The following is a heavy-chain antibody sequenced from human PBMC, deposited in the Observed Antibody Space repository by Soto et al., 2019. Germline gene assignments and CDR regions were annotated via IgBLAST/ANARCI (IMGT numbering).Heavy chain of an antibody. V-gene: IGHV3-7*01. D-gene: IGHD5-18*01. CDR3: ARDCYGGYNYVAGDY. CDR2: IHVAGGKI. CDR1: GFMFSAYW. Sequence: PGGSLRLSCAASGFMFSAYWMSWVRQAPGKGLEWVANIHVAGGKIYYVDSVKGRFTISRDKAKRSLYLQMNSLRAEDTAVYYCARDCYGGYNYVAGDYWGQGALVIVSS. J-gene: IGHJ4*02.